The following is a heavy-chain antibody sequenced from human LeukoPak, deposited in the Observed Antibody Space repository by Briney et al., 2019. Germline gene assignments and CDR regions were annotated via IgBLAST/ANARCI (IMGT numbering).Heavy chain of an antibody. Sequence: GRSLRLFCAASGFIFDDYAVHWVRQAPGEGLEWVSGISWNSGSIGYADCGKGRFPISRDNAKNPLYLQMNSLRAEDPALYYCVRGPLSGSYHPPFDYWGQETLVTVST. CDR3: VRGPLSGSYHPPFDY. J-gene: IGHJ4*02. CDR1: GFIFDDYA. D-gene: IGHD3-10*01. V-gene: IGHV3-9*01. CDR2: ISWNSGSI.